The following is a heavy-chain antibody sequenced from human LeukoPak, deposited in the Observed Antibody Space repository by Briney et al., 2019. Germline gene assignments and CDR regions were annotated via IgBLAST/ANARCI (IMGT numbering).Heavy chain of an antibody. CDR1: GFTFSSYA. D-gene: IGHD3-22*01. CDR3: ARAQRYYYDSSGYYSTLDYYYGMDV. V-gene: IGHV3-48*02. Sequence: TGGSLRLSCAASGFTFSSYAMSWVRQAPGKGLERVSYISSSSSTIYYADSVKGRFTISRDNAKNSLYLQMNSLRDEDTAVYYCARAQRYYYDSSGYYSTLDYYYGMDVWGQGTTVTVSS. CDR2: ISSSSSTI. J-gene: IGHJ6*02.